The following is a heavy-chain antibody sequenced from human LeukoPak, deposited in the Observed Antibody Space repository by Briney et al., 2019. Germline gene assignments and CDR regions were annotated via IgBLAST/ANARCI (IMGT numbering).Heavy chain of an antibody. Sequence: ASVKVSCKASGYTFTSYGISWVRQAPGQGLEWMGWISNGNTDYAQKFQGRVTMTTDTSTSTAYMELRSLRSDDTALYYCARGSYYDYWGQGTLVTVSS. CDR1: GYTFTSYG. D-gene: IGHD2-21*01. J-gene: IGHJ4*02. CDR3: ARGSYYDY. V-gene: IGHV1-18*01. CDR2: ISNGNT.